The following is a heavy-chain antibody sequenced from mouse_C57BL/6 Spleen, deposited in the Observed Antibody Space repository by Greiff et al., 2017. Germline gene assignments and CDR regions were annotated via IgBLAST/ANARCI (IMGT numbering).Heavy chain of an antibody. CDR1: GYAFSSYW. V-gene: IGHV1-80*01. CDR2: IYPGDGDT. CDR3: ACYSNYVGYFDV. D-gene: IGHD2-5*01. J-gene: IGHJ1*03. Sequence: VQLQQSGAELVKPGASVKISCKASGYAFSSYWMNWVKQRPGKGLEWIGQIYPGDGDTNYNGKFKGKATLTADKSSSTAYMQLSSLTSEDSAVYFCACYSNYVGYFDVWGTGTTVTVSS.